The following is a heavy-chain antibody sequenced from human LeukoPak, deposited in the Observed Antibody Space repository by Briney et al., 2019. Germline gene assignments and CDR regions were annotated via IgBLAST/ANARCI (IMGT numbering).Heavy chain of an antibody. J-gene: IGHJ6*03. D-gene: IGHD2-15*01. CDR3: ARVTKIATVYCSGGSCPPPYYYMDV. CDR2: ISSSGSTI. CDR1: GFTFSDYY. Sequence: PGGSLRLSCAASGFTFSDYYMSWIRQAPGKGLEWVSYISSSGSTIYYADSVKGRFTISRDNAKNSLYLQMNSLRAEDTAVYYCARVTKIATVYCSGGSCPPPYYYMDVWGKGTTVTVSS. V-gene: IGHV3-11*01.